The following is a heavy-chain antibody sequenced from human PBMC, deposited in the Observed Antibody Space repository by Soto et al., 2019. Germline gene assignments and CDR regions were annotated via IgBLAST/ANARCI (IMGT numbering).Heavy chain of an antibody. CDR1: SYTFASYG. Sequence: QVQLVQSGAEVKKPGASVKVSCKASSYTFASYGISWVRQAPGQGLEWIGWISAYHVNTNYAQKPHGIVTMTTDTATSTADRDLRILRSDDTAVYYCARVIAAAADFDYWGQGTLVTVSS. D-gene: IGHD6-13*01. CDR3: ARVIAAAADFDY. V-gene: IGHV1-18*01. J-gene: IGHJ4*02. CDR2: ISAYHVNT.